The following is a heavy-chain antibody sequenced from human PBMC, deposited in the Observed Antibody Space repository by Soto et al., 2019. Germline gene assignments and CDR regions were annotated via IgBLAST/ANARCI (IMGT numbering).Heavy chain of an antibody. D-gene: IGHD3-10*01. CDR3: ARDMGLKEDAFDI. CDR1: GYTFTGYY. Sequence: ASVKVSCKASGYTFTGYYMHWVRQAPGQGLEWMGWINPNSGGTNYAQKFQGRVTMTRDTSISTAYMELSRLRSDDTAVYYCARDMGLKEDAFDIWGQGTMVTVSS. V-gene: IGHV1-2*02. CDR2: INPNSGGT. J-gene: IGHJ3*02.